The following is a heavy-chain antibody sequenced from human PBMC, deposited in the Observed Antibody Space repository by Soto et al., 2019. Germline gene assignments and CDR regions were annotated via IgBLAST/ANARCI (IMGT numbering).Heavy chain of an antibody. V-gene: IGHV3-48*01. CDR1: GFTFSSYS. CDR2: ISSSSSTI. D-gene: IGHD2-2*01. CDR3: ARADCSSTSCYAYYYYYYMDV. Sequence: PGGSLRLCCAASGFTFSSYSMNWVRQAPEKGLEWVSYISSSSSTIYYADSVKGRFTISRDNAKNSLYLQMNSLRAEDTAVYYCARADCSSTSCYAYYYYYYMDVWGKGTTVTVSS. J-gene: IGHJ6*03.